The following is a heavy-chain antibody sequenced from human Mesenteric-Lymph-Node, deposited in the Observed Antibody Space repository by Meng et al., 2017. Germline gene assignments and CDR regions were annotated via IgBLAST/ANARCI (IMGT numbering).Heavy chain of an antibody. D-gene: IGHD3-16*01. V-gene: IGHV3-66*01. CDR2: IYSGGST. Sequence: GESLKISCAASGFTVSSNYMSWVRQAPGKGLEWVSVIYSGGSTYYADSVKGRFTISRDNAKNSLYLQMNSLRAEDTAVYYCARDYGKTGNAFDIWGQGTMVTVSS. CDR1: GFTVSSNY. CDR3: ARDYGKTGNAFDI. J-gene: IGHJ3*02.